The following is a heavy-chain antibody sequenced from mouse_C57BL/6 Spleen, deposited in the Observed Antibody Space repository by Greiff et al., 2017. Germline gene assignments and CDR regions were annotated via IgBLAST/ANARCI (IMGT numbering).Heavy chain of an antibody. V-gene: IGHV1-52*01. J-gene: IGHJ4*01. CDR2: IDPSDSET. CDR1: GYTFTSYW. CDR3: ASADYYGSSYRGAMDY. Sequence: VQLQQPGAELVRPGSSVKLSCKASGYTFTSYWMHWVKQRPIQGLEWIGNIDPSDSETHYNQKFKDKATLTVDKSSSTAYMQLSSLTSEDSAVYYCASADYYGSSYRGAMDYWGQGTSVTVSS. D-gene: IGHD1-1*01.